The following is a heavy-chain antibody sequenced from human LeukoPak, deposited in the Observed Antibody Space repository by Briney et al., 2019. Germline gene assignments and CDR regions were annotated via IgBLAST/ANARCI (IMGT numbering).Heavy chain of an antibody. CDR3: ARRSGRYYDSSGYYYGGGYYFDY. J-gene: IGHJ4*02. CDR1: GYSFTSYW. CDR2: IYPGDSDT. D-gene: IGHD3-22*01. V-gene: IGHV5-51*01. Sequence: ESLKISCKGSGYSFTSYWIGWVRQMPGKGLEWMGIIYPGDSDTRYSPSFQGQVTISADKSISTAYLQWSSLKASDTAMYYCARRSGRYYDSSGYYYGGGYYFDYWGQGTLVTVSS.